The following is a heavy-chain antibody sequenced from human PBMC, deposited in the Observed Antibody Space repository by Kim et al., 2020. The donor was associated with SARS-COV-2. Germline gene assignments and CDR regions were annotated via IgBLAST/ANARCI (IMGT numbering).Heavy chain of an antibody. CDR2: IWFDGGVE. D-gene: IGHD3-10*02. CDR1: GFTFSRFG. Sequence: GGSLRLSCEVSGFTFSRFGFHWVRQAPGKGLEWVSVIWFDGGVEYYGDSVKGRFTISRDNSKNTLYLQMNSLRAEDTAQYFCAREASSCSGRGGMDVWGQGPTVTVPS. V-gene: IGHV3-33*01. J-gene: IGHJ6*02. CDR3: AREASSCSGRGGMDV.